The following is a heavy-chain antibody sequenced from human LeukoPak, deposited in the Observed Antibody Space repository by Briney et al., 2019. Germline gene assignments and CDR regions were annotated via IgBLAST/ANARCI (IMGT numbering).Heavy chain of an antibody. CDR2: ISSSSTI. CDR3: ARDYDGFDY. Sequence: PGGSLRLSCAASGFTFSSYSMNWVRQAPGKGLEWVSYISSSSTIYYADSVKGRFTISRDNSKNTLYLQMNSLRAEDTAVYYCARDYDGFDYWGQGTLVTVSS. V-gene: IGHV3-48*01. D-gene: IGHD3-22*01. J-gene: IGHJ4*02. CDR1: GFTFSSYS.